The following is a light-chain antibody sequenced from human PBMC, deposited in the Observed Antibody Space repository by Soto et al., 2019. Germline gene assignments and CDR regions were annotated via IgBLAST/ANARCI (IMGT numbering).Light chain of an antibody. CDR2: SDN. CDR3: ATWDDTLSGCV. J-gene: IGLJ3*02. Sequence: QPVLTQPPSASGTPGQRVTISCSGSSSNIGSNTVNWYQQVPGTAPKLLISSDNLRPSGVPDRFSGSKSGTSASLAISWLQSEDEADYYCATWDDTLSGCVFGGGTKLTVL. CDR1: SSNIGSNT. V-gene: IGLV1-44*01.